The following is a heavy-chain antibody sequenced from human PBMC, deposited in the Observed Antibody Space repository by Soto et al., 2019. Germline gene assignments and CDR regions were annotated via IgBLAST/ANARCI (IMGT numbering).Heavy chain of an antibody. J-gene: IGHJ4*02. Sequence: SETLSLTCTVSRVSMSDYFWSWIRQPPGKGLEWIGYIYHSGRTYYNPSLKSRVTISVDRSKNQFSLKLDSVTAADTAVYYCARLGGYYQAFDNWGQGTLVTVSS. D-gene: IGHD3-3*01. CDR2: IYHSGRT. CDR3: ARLGGYYQAFDN. CDR1: RVSMSDYF. V-gene: IGHV4-59*08.